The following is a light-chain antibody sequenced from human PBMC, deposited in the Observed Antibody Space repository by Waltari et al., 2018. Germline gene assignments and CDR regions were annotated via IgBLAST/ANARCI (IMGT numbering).Light chain of an antibody. CDR1: SSTIGSNY. CDR2: TSY. V-gene: IGLV1-47*01. Sequence: QSVLTQPPSASGTPGQRVTISCSGSSSTIGSNYVYWYQQLPGTAPTPPIYTSYQRPSGVPDRFSGSKSGTSASLAISGLRSEDEADYYCAAWDDSLSGRVFGGGTKLTVL. CDR3: AAWDDSLSGRV. J-gene: IGLJ3*02.